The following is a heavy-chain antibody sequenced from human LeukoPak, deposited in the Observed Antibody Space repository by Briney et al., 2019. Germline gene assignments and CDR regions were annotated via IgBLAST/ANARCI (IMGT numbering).Heavy chain of an antibody. Sequence: SETLSLTCAVYGGSFSGYYWSWLRQPPGKGLEWIGEINHSGSTNYNPSLKSRVTISVDTSKNQFSLKLSSVTAADTAVYYCARENDYGDYVDYWGQGTLVTVSS. J-gene: IGHJ4*02. V-gene: IGHV4-34*01. D-gene: IGHD4-17*01. CDR2: INHSGST. CDR1: GGSFSGYY. CDR3: ARENDYGDYVDY.